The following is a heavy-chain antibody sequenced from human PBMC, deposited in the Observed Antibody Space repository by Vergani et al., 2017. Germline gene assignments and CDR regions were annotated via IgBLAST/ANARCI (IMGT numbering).Heavy chain of an antibody. CDR1: GFTFSSYW. CDR3: ARDLYYDSSGYAFDI. CDR2: INSDGSST. D-gene: IGHD3-22*01. V-gene: IGHV3-74*01. J-gene: IGHJ3*02. Sequence: EVQLVESGGGLVQPGGSLRLSCAASGFTFSSYWMHWVRHAPGKGLVWVSRINSDGSSTSYADSVKGRFTISRDNAKNTLYLQMNSLRAEDTAVYYCARDLYYDSSGYAFDIWGQGTMVTVSS.